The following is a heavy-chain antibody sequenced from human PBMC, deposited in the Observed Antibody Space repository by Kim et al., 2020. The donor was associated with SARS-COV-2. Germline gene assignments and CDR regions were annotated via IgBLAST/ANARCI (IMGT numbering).Heavy chain of an antibody. V-gene: IGHV3-30*18. CDR2: ISYDGSNK. Sequence: GGSLRLSCAASGFTFSSYGMHWVRQAPGKGLEWVAVISYDGSNKYYADSVKGRFTISRDNSKNTLYLQMNSLRAEDTAVYYCAKDLGDFAVAGYYYYGM. CDR1: GFTFSSYG. J-gene: IGHJ6*01. CDR3: AKDLGDFAVAGYYYYGM. D-gene: IGHD6-19*01.